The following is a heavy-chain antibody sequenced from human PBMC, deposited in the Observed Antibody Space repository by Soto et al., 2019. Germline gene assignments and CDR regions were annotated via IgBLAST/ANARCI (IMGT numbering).Heavy chain of an antibody. CDR3: ARDVTVTMANIGFDP. J-gene: IGHJ5*02. V-gene: IGHV3-33*01. CDR2: IWYDGSNK. D-gene: IGHD4-4*01. CDR1: GFTFSSYG. Sequence: GGSLRLSCAASGFTFSSYGMHWVRQAPGKGLEWVAVIWYDGSNKYYADSVKGRFTISRDNSKNTLYLQMNSLRAEDTAVYYCARDVTVTMANIGFDPWGQGTLVTVSS.